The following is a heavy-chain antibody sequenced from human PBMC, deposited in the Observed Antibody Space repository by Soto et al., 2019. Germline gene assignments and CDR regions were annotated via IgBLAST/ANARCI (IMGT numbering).Heavy chain of an antibody. D-gene: IGHD1-1*01. Sequence: ASVKVSCKASTETFNNYGIAWVRQAPGQGLEWMGWISTYNGNTNTYHKKRFQGRLTMTSDSASNTEYMELRSLTREDTAVYYCARGGQKNVYTSIGPWGQGNLVTVSS. CDR2: ISTYNGNTNT. CDR3: ARGGQKNVYTSIGP. CDR1: TETFNNYG. J-gene: IGHJ5*02. V-gene: IGHV1-18*04.